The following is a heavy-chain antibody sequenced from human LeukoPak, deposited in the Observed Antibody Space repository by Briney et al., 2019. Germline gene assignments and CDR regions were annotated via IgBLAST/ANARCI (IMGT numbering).Heavy chain of an antibody. D-gene: IGHD4-11*01. J-gene: IGHJ4*02. V-gene: IGHV3-7*03. CDR3: ARGLLGAVTTFDY. CDR2: IKHDGSEK. Sequence: GGSVRLSCAASGFTFSSYWMSWVRQPPGSGLEWVATIKHDGSEKYYGDSVKGRFTLSRDNAYNSLYLQMNSLRAEDTAVYYCARGLLGAVTTFDYWGQGTLVPVSS. CDR1: GFTFSSYW.